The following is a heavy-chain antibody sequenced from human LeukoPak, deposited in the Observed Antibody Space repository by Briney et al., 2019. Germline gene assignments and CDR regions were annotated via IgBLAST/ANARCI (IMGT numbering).Heavy chain of an antibody. J-gene: IGHJ4*02. CDR1: GFTVSRNY. CDR3: ARGEGLRFPIDY. Sequence: GGSLRLSCAASGFTVSRNYMSWVRQAPGKGLEWVSSISSSSSYIYYADSVKGRFTISRDNAKNSLYLQMNSLRAEDTAVYYCARGEGLRFPIDYWGQGTLVTVSS. D-gene: IGHD3-3*01. CDR2: ISSSSSYI. V-gene: IGHV3-21*01.